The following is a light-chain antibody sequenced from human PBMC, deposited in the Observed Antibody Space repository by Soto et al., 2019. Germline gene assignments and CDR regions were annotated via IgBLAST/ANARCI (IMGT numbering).Light chain of an antibody. V-gene: IGLV2-11*01. CDR2: VVK. Sequence: QSALTQPRSVSGSPGQSVTLSCTGTSSDVGGYNYVTWYQQYPGKAPKVMIYVVKTRPSGVPDRFSGSKSGNTASLTISGLQADDEAAYYCCSYAGDYTVVFGTGTKLTV. CDR1: SSDVGGYNY. CDR3: CSYAGDYTVV. J-gene: IGLJ1*01.